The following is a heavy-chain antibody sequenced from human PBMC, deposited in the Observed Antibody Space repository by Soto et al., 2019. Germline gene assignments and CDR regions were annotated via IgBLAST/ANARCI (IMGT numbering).Heavy chain of an antibody. CDR1: GVSVSSDNW. CDR2: IFHGQIT. Sequence: MQLQESGPGLVKPSGTLSLVCTVSGVSVSSDNWWSWVRQTLGKGLEWIGEIFHGQITNYNPSLKSRVTISVDKSKNQFSLTLSSVTAADTAVYYCTKNGWYSTDVWGKGTMVTVSA. D-gene: IGHD6-19*01. CDR3: TKNGWYSTDV. V-gene: IGHV4-4*02. J-gene: IGHJ3*01.